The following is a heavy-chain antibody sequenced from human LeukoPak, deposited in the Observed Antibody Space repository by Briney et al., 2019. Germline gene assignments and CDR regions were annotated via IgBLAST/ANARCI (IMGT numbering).Heavy chain of an antibody. CDR3: ARLGARDIVVLTAAMVDH. D-gene: IGHD2-21*02. CDR2: VYYSGST. Sequence: SETLSLTCTVSGDSVSSSRYFWGWIRQPPGKALEWLGHVYYSGSTYYNLSLKSRVSISVDMSKNLFSLKLSSVTAADTATYFCARLGARDIVVLTAAMVDHWGQGTPVTISS. CDR1: GDSVSSSRYF. J-gene: IGHJ4*02. V-gene: IGHV4-39*01.